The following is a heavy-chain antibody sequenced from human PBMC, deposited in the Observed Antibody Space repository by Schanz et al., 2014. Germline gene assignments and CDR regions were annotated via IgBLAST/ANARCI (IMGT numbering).Heavy chain of an antibody. J-gene: IGHJ3*02. Sequence: QVQLVQSGAEVKKPGASVKVSCKASGYTFTSYGISWVRQAPGQGLEWMGWINVGNGNMKYSQKFQGRVTITRDTSASTAYMELSSLRSEDTAVYYCARGTMPGTFDIWGQGTMVTVSS. V-gene: IGHV1-18*01. CDR1: GYTFTSYG. CDR2: INVGNGNM. CDR3: ARGTMPGTFDI. D-gene: IGHD2-2*01.